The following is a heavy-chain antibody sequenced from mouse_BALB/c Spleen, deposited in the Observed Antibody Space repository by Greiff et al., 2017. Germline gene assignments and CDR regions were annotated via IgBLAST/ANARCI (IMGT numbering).Heavy chain of an antibody. V-gene: IGHV1-63*01. J-gene: IGHJ4*01. CDR1: GYAFPNYW. D-gene: IGHD2-14*01. CDR3: ARGGVRRGRYAMDY. CDR2: IYPGSGNT. Sequence: QVQLQQSGAELVRPGTSVKISCKASGYAFPNYWLGWVKQRPGHGLGWIGDIYPGSGNTYYNEKFKGKATLTADKSSSTAYMQLSSLTSEDSAVYFCARGGVRRGRYAMDYWGQGTSVTVSS.